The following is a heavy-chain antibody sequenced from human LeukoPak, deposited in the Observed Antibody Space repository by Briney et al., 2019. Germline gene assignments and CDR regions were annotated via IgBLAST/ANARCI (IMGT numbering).Heavy chain of an antibody. CDR3: TLIQGWGSGSYYRDF. J-gene: IGHJ4*02. CDR2: VKSRSAGETT. V-gene: IGHV3-15*01. CDR1: GFSISNDW. Sequence: GESLRLSCAASGFSISNDWMSWVRQAPGKGLEWVARVKSRSAGETTDYAAPVKGRFTISRDDSKNTLYLQMNSLKTEDTAVYYCTLIQGWGSGSYYRDFWGKGTLVTVSS. D-gene: IGHD3-10*01.